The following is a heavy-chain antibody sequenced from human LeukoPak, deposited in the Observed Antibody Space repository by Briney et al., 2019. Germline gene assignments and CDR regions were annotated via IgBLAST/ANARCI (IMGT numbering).Heavy chain of an antibody. Sequence: SETLSLTCTVSGGSISSSSYYWGWIRQPPGKGLEWIGSIYYSGSTYYNPSLKSRVTISVDTSKNQFSLKLSSVTAADTAVYYCARSGSGRGVIWRYWGQGTLVTASS. V-gene: IGHV4-39*07. CDR2: IYYSGST. CDR3: ARSGSGRGVIWRY. D-gene: IGHD3-10*01. J-gene: IGHJ4*02. CDR1: GGSISSSSYY.